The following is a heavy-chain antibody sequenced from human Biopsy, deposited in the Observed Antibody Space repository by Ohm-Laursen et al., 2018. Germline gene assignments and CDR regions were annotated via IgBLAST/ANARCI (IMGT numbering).Heavy chain of an antibody. Sequence: SETLSLTCTVSGGSISSDYWSWIRQTSGKGLEWIGEINHSGRTNYNPSLKSRVTISVDTSKNQFSLKVRSVTAADTAVYYCVRGVDYYDPYHYYALDVWGQGTTVTVSS. CDR1: GGSISSDY. V-gene: IGHV4-34*01. CDR2: INHSGRT. CDR3: VRGVDYYDPYHYYALDV. D-gene: IGHD3-22*01. J-gene: IGHJ6*02.